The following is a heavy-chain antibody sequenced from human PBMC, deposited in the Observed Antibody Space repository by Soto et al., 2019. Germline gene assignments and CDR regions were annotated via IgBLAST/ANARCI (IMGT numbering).Heavy chain of an antibody. CDR3: ARDPPPVRIVGATNPLYYGMDV. CDR2: IIPIFGTA. D-gene: IGHD1-26*01. J-gene: IGHJ6*02. Sequence: QVQLVQSGAEVKKPGSSVKVSCEASGGTFSSYAISWVRQAPGQGLEWMGGIIPIFGTANYAQKFQGRVTITADESTSTAYMELSSLRSEDTAVYYCARDPPPVRIVGATNPLYYGMDVWGQGTTVTVSS. V-gene: IGHV1-69*01. CDR1: GGTFSSYA.